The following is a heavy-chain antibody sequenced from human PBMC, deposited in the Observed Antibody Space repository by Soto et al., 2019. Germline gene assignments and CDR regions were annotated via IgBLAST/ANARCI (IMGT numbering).Heavy chain of an antibody. D-gene: IGHD3-3*01. Sequence: PSETLSLTCTVSGGSISSSSSYWGWIRQPPGKGLEWIGSISYSGSTYYNPSPKSRVTISVDTSKTQFSLKLASVTAADTAVYFCAKTGFWSGYSVADYWGQGTLVTVSS. CDR1: GGSISSSSSY. CDR2: ISYSGST. J-gene: IGHJ4*02. CDR3: AKTGFWSGYSVADY. V-gene: IGHV4-39*01.